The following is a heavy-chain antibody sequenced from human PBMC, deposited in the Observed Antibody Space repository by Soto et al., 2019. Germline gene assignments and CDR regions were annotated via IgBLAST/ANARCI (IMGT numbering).Heavy chain of an antibody. Sequence: GGSLRLSCAASGFTFSSYAMSWVRQAPGKGLEWVSAISGSGGSTYYADSVKGRFTISREHSKNTLYLQMNSLRAEDTAVYYCAKDRGLRYFESLLGYYMDVWGKGTTVTVSS. V-gene: IGHV3-23*01. CDR3: AKDRGLRYFESLLGYYMDV. CDR2: ISGSGGST. D-gene: IGHD3-9*01. CDR1: GFTFSSYA. J-gene: IGHJ6*03.